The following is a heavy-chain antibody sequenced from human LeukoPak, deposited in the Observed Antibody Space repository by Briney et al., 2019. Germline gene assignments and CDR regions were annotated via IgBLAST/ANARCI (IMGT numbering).Heavy chain of an antibody. Sequence: ASVKVSCKASGGTFSSYAISWARQAPGQGLEWMGRIIPIFGTANYAQKFQGRVTITTDESTSTAYMELSSLRSEDTAVYFCARDSDFRGYSYGYGENAFDIWGQGTMVTVSS. CDR1: GGTFSSYA. J-gene: IGHJ3*02. V-gene: IGHV1-69*05. CDR3: ARDSDFRGYSYGYGENAFDI. CDR2: IIPIFGTA. D-gene: IGHD5-18*01.